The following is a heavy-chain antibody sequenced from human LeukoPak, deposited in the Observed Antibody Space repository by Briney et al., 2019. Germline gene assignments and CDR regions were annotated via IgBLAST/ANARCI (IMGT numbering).Heavy chain of an antibody. J-gene: IGHJ3*02. CDR3: AGRREYCSTTSCSATFDI. D-gene: IGHD2-2*01. V-gene: IGHV1-3*01. Sequence: AASVKVSCKASGYTFTTYAMHWVRQAPGQRLEWMGWINAGNGNTKYSQKSQGRVTITRDTSASTAYMELSSLRSEDTAVYYCAGRREYCSTTSCSATFDIWGQGTMVTVSS. CDR1: GYTFTTYA. CDR2: INAGNGNT.